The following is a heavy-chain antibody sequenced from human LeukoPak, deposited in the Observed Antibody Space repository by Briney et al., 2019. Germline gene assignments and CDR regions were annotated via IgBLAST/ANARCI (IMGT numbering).Heavy chain of an antibody. CDR2: IYTSGST. CDR3: ARGMDSSGYYALDY. J-gene: IGHJ4*02. D-gene: IGHD3-22*01. Sequence: IPSETLSLTCTVSGGSISSYYWSWIRQPAGKGLEWIGRIYTSGSTNYNPSLKSRVTMSVDTSKNQFSLKLSSVTAADTAVYYCARGMDSSGYYALDYWGQGTLVTVSS. V-gene: IGHV4-4*07. CDR1: GGSISSYY.